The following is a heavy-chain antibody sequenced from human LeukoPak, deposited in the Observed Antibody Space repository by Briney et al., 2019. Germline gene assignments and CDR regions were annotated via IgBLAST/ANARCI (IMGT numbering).Heavy chain of an antibody. V-gene: IGHV3-49*03. D-gene: IGHD6-13*01. CDR2: IRSKAYGGTT. J-gene: IGHJ6*03. Sequence: GGSLRLSCTASGFTFGDYAMSWFRQAPGKGLEWVGFIRSKAYGGTTEYAASVKGRFTISRDDSKSIAYLQMNSLKTEDTAVYYCTRVGSSSWYLLDYYYYMDVWGKGTAVTVSS. CDR1: GFTFGDYA. CDR3: TRVGSSSWYLLDYYYYMDV.